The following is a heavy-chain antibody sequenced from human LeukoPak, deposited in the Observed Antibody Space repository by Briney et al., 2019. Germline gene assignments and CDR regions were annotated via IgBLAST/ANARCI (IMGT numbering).Heavy chain of an antibody. J-gene: IGHJ6*03. V-gene: IGHV3-23*01. CDR3: ARWGRIAAAGTGALYYYYMDV. CDR1: GFTFSSYA. Sequence: PGGSLRLSCAASGFTFSSYAMSWVRQAPGKGLEWVSAISGSGGSTYYADSVKGRFTISRDNSKNTLYLQMNSLRAEDTAVYYCARWGRIAAAGTGALYYYYMDVWGKGTTVTISS. D-gene: IGHD6-13*01. CDR2: ISGSGGST.